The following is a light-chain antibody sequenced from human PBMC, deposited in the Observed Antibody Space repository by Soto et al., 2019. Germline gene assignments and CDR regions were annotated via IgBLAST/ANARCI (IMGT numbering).Light chain of an antibody. CDR3: QQRTDWPPVYT. Sequence: EIVLTQSPVTLSLSPGARATLSCRPSQSVSSFLAWYQQKPGQPPRLLIYDVSNRAAGIPARFSGSGSGTDFTLTISSLEPEDFAVYYCQQRTDWPPVYTFGQGTKLEIK. CDR2: DVS. J-gene: IGKJ2*01. CDR1: QSVSSF. V-gene: IGKV3-11*01.